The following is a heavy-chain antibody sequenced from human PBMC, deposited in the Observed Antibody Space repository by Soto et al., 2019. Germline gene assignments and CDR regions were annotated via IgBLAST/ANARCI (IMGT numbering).Heavy chain of an antibody. CDR3: ARSWPVANWFDP. CDR2: IYYSGST. V-gene: IGHV4-31*03. J-gene: IGHJ5*02. Sequence: PSETLSLTCTVSGGSISSGGYYWSWIRQHPGKGLEWIGYIYYSGSTYYNPSLKSRVTISVDTSKNQFPLKLSSVTAADTAVYYCARSWPVANWFDPWGQGTLVTVSS. D-gene: IGHD6-19*01. CDR1: GGSISSGGYY.